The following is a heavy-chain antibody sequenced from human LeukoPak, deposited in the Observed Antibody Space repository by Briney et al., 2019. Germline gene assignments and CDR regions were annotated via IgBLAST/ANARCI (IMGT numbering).Heavy chain of an antibody. CDR3: ARDGAGTSGWFDP. J-gene: IGHJ5*02. Sequence: PSETLSLTCTVSGGSISGYYWSWLRQPAGKGLEWIGRIYTSGNTNYTPSLSSRVTISLDTSKSQFSLKLSSVTAADTAVYYCARDGAGTSGWFDPWGPGNLVTV. CDR1: GGSISGYY. V-gene: IGHV4-4*07. D-gene: IGHD6-13*01. CDR2: IYTSGNT.